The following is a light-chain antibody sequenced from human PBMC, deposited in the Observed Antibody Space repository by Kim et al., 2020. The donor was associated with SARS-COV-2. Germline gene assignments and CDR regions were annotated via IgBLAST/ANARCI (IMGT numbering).Light chain of an antibody. CDR2: DVS. J-gene: IGLJ1*01. CDR1: SSDVGGYND. Sequence: GQSITISGTRTSSDVGGYNDVSWYQNHPGKAHKLIIYDVSERPSGVSNHFSCSKSGNAASLTISGLQAEDESDYYCTSYRTRSTYVFGTGTKVTVL. V-gene: IGLV2-14*03. CDR3: TSYRTRSTYV.